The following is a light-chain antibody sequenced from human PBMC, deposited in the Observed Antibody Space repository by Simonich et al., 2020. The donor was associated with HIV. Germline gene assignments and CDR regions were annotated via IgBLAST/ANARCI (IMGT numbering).Light chain of an antibody. CDR3: CSYAGSSTWV. CDR2: EGS. J-gene: IGLJ2*01. CDR1: SSDVGSYNL. Sequence: QSARTQPASVSGAPGQSITISCTGTSSDVGSYNLVSWYQQHPGKAPKLMIYEGSKRPSGVSNRISGSKSGNTASLTISGLQAEDEADYYCCSYAGSSTWVFGGGTKLTVL. V-gene: IGLV2-23*01.